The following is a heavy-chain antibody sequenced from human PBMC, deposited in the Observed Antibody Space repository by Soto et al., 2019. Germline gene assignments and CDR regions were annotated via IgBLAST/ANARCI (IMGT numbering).Heavy chain of an antibody. J-gene: IGHJ5*02. CDR3: SRARAYTVVPTALQGWFDP. CDR2: VYSAGTV. V-gene: IGHV4-4*07. Sequence: PSETLSLTCSVSGASVKIYYWSWIRQSAVKGLEWTGRVYSAGTVNYNPSLQSRVSMSLDTSKNQCSLKLSSVTAADTAVYYCSRARAYTVVPTALQGWFDPWGHGTLVTSPQ. D-gene: IGHD2-2*02. CDR1: GASVKIYY.